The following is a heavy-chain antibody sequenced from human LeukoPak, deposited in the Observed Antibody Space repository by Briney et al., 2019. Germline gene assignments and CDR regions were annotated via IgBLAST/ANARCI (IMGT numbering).Heavy chain of an antibody. Sequence: SETLSLTCTVSGYSISSGYYWGWIRQPPGKGLEWIGSIYHSGSTYYNPSLKSRVTISVDTSKNQFSLKLSSVTAADTAVHYCARDQGWYCTNGVCYHFDYWGQGTLVTVSS. J-gene: IGHJ4*02. V-gene: IGHV4-38-2*02. CDR1: GYSISSGYY. CDR3: ARDQGWYCTNGVCYHFDY. D-gene: IGHD2-8*01. CDR2: IYHSGST.